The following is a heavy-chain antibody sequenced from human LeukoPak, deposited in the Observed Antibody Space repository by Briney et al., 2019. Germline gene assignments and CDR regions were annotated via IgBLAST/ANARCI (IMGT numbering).Heavy chain of an antibody. Sequence: GGSLRLSCAASGFSFSKAWMNWVRQAPGKGLEWVGLIKWSRDGAPTDYAAPVKGRFTISRDDSKNTLYLQMNGLKTEDTAMYYCDTAHDSRGYYLAYANWGQGTLVTVSS. CDR1: GFSFSKAW. CDR3: DTAHDSRGYYLAYAN. D-gene: IGHD3-22*01. CDR2: IKWSRDGAPT. V-gene: IGHV3-15*01. J-gene: IGHJ4*02.